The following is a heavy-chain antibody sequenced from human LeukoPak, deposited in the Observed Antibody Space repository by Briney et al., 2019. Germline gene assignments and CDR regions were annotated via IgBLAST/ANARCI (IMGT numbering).Heavy chain of an antibody. CDR1: GFTFSSYS. V-gene: IGHV3-21*01. CDR2: ISSSSSYI. D-gene: IGHD5-12*01. Sequence: GGSLRLSCAASGFTFSSYSMNWVRQAPGKGLEWVSSISSSSSYIYYADSVKGRFTISRDNAKNSLYLQMNSLRAEDTAVYYCARDGSGYLPGNALDIWGQGTMVTVSS. J-gene: IGHJ3*02. CDR3: ARDGSGYLPGNALDI.